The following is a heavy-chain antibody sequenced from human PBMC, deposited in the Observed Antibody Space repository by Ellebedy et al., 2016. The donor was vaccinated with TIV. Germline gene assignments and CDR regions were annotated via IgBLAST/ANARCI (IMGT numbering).Heavy chain of an antibody. D-gene: IGHD3-10*01. CDR3: AREDSTNYGSGYDF. V-gene: IGHV1-2*02. Sequence: AASVKVSCKASGYSFTGYYMHWVRQAPGQGLEWMEWISPNNGGISYAQKFQGRVTMTRDTSISTAYMELSRLRSDDTAVYYCAREDSTNYGSGYDFWGQGTLVTVSS. CDR1: GYSFTGYY. J-gene: IGHJ4*02. CDR2: ISPNNGGI.